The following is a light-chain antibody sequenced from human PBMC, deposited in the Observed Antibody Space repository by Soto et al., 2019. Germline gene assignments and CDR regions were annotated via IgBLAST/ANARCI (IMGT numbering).Light chain of an antibody. J-gene: IGKJ1*01. Sequence: DIQMTQSPSSLSASVGDRVTITCRASQGISNYLAWYQQKPGKVPKLLIYAASTLQSGVPSRFSGSGSGTDFTITISSLQPEDVATYYCQKYNSAPPWTFGQGTKVEIQ. CDR2: AAS. CDR1: QGISNY. V-gene: IGKV1-27*01. CDR3: QKYNSAPPWT.